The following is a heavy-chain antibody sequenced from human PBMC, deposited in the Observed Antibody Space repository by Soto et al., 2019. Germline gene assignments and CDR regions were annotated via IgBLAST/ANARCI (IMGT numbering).Heavy chain of an antibody. D-gene: IGHD2-15*01. J-gene: IGHJ4*02. CDR3: AGGGARWPGYFDS. CDR2: IYYSGSS. V-gene: IGHV4-30-4*08. CDR1: GGSISGDYY. Sequence: SETLSLTCSVSGGSISGDYYWSWIRQSPEKGLEWIGYIYYSGSSYSNPALQSRLSMSLDTSKNQFSLKLRSVTAADTAGYSWAGGGARWPGYFDSWGQGALVTVSS.